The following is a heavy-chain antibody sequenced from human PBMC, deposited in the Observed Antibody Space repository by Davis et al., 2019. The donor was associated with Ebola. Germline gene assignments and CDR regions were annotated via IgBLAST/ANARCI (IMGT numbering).Heavy chain of an antibody. CDR2: INHSGST. D-gene: IGHD1-26*01. V-gene: IGHV4-4*02. J-gene: IGHJ6*02. CDR3: ARTWELPYYYYGMDV. CDR1: GGSISSSNW. Sequence: MPSETLSLTCAVSGGSISSSNWWSWVRQPPGKGLEWIGEINHSGSTNYNPSLKSRVTISVDTSKNQFSLKLSSVTAADTAVYYCARTWELPYYYYGMDVWGQGTTVTVSS.